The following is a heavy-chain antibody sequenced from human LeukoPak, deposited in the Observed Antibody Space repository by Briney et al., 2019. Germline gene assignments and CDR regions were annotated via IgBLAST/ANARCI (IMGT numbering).Heavy chain of an antibody. CDR1: GFTFSSYG. D-gene: IGHD6-13*01. Sequence: GGSLRLSCAASGFTFSSYGMSWVRQAPGKGLEWVSAISGSGGSTYYADSVKGRFTISRDNAKNSLYLQMNSLRAEDTAVYYCARDLRGSSWYAGRGNWFDPWGQGTLVTVSS. J-gene: IGHJ5*02. V-gene: IGHV3-23*01. CDR3: ARDLRGSSWYAGRGNWFDP. CDR2: ISGSGGST.